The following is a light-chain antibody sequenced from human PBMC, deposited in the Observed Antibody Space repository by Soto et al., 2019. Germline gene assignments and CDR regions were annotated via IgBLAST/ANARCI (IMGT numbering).Light chain of an antibody. CDR2: EVS. Sequence: QSALNQPASVSGSPGQSITISCTGTSSDVGGYNYVSWYQQHPGKAPKLMIYEVSYRPSGVSTRFSGSKSGNTASLTISGLQPEDEADYYCSSYTSSSTWVFGGGTKVTVL. V-gene: IGLV2-14*01. J-gene: IGLJ3*02. CDR3: SSYTSSSTWV. CDR1: SSDVGGYNY.